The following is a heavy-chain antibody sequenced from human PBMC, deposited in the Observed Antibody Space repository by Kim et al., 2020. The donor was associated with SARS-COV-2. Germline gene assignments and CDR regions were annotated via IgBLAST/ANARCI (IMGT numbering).Heavy chain of an antibody. CDR1: GGSISSGDYY. J-gene: IGHJ6*02. CDR3: ARGHSNYLLWYYYYGMDV. CDR2: IYYSGST. Sequence: SETLSLTCTVSGGSISSGDYYWSWIRQPPGKGLEWIGYIYYSGSTYYNPSLKSRVTISVDTSKNQFSLKPSSVTAADTAVYYCARGHSNYLLWYYYYGMDVWGHGTTVTVSS. V-gene: IGHV4-30-4*01. D-gene: IGHD4-4*01.